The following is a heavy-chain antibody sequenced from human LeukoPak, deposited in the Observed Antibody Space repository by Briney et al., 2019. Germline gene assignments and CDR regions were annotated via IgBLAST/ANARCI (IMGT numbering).Heavy chain of an antibody. D-gene: IGHD3-9*01. CDR2: IYYSGST. Sequence: PSETLSLTCTVSGGSISSHYWSWIRQPPGKGLEWIGYIYYSGSTNYNPSLKSRVTISVDTSKNQFSLKLSSVTAADTAVYYCARESYDILTGYYRTPTRGNWFDPGAREPWSPSPQ. J-gene: IGHJ5*02. CDR3: ARESYDILTGYYRTPTRGNWFDP. V-gene: IGHV4-59*11. CDR1: GGSISSHY.